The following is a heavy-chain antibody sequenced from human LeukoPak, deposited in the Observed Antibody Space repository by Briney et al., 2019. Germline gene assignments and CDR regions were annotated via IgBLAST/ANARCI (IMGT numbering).Heavy chain of an antibody. Sequence: PGGSLRLSCAASGFTFSSYWMSWVRQAPGKGLEWVANIKQDGSEKYYVDSVKGRFTISRDNAKNSLYLQMNSLRAEDTAVYYCAREGDIVATFFFDYWGQGTLVTVSS. CDR1: GFTFSSYW. CDR3: AREGDIVATFFFDY. CDR2: IKQDGSEK. D-gene: IGHD5-12*01. V-gene: IGHV3-7*01. J-gene: IGHJ4*02.